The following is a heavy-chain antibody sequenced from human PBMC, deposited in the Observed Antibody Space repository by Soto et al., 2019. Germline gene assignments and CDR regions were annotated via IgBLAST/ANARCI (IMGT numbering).Heavy chain of an antibody. CDR1: GYSCTSYW. CDR2: IYPGDSDT. D-gene: IGHD3-16*01. J-gene: IGHJ4*02. V-gene: IGHV5-51*01. Sequence: GESLKISCKGSGYSCTSYWIGWVRQMPGKGLEWMGIIYPGDSDTRYNPSFQGQVTISVDKSTSTAYLKWNSLKASDTAMYYCARPETPTRRSDYDSPFAHWGQGTLVTVSS. CDR3: ARPETPTRRSDYDSPFAH.